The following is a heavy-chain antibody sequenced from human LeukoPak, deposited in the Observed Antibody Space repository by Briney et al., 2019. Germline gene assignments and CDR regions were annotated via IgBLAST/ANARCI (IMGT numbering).Heavy chain of an antibody. CDR3: ARAGGWGLN. CDR1: GGSFSGYY. CDR2: INHSGGT. D-gene: IGHD6-19*01. J-gene: IGHJ4*02. Sequence: SETLSLTCAVYGGSFSGYYWSWIRQPPGKGLEWIGEINHSGGTKYNPSLKSRVTISVDTSKNQFSLKLSSVTAADTAVYYCARAGGWGLNWGQGTLVTVSS. V-gene: IGHV4-34*01.